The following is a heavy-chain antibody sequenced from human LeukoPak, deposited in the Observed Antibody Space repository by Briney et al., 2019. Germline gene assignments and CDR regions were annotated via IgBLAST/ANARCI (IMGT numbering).Heavy chain of an antibody. V-gene: IGHV3-33*01. D-gene: IGHD6-13*01. CDR1: GFTFSSYG. CDR3: VRIAAAGGPWGDYYYGMDV. J-gene: IGHJ6*02. Sequence: PGRSLRLSCAASGFTFSSYGMHWVRQAPGKGLEWVAVIWYDGSNKYYADSVKGRFTISRDNSKNTLYLQMNSLRAEDTAVYYCVRIAAAGGPWGDYYYGMDVWGQGTTVTVSS. CDR2: IWYDGSNK.